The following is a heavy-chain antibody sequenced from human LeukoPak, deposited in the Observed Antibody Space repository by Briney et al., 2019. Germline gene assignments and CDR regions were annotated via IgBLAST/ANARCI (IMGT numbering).Heavy chain of an antibody. Sequence: GGSLRLFCAVSGFTFSNNYMSWIRRAPGKGVECVLVIYSGSSTYYADSVKGRFTISRENSKNTLYLQMNSLRAEDTAAYSCAARTATPTPFDYWGQGTRVTVSS. CDR3: AARTATPTPFDY. J-gene: IGHJ4*02. D-gene: IGHD2-15*01. CDR1: GFTFSNNY. CDR2: IYSGSST. V-gene: IGHV3-66*02.